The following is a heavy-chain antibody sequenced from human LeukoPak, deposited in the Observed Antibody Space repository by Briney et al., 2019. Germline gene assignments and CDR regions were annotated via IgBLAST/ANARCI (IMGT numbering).Heavy chain of an antibody. V-gene: IGHV1-8*01. CDR2: MNLNSGNT. CDR3: ATPGVHYDPSGYYPFQH. Sequence: EASVKDSCKASRYTLTSYDFNGVRHATGQGLEWMGWMNLNSGNTGYAQKFQGRVTMTRDTATSTHYMELSSLSSEDTAVYYCATPGVHYDPSGYYPFQHWGQGTLVTVSS. D-gene: IGHD3-22*01. J-gene: IGHJ1*01. CDR1: RYTLTSYD.